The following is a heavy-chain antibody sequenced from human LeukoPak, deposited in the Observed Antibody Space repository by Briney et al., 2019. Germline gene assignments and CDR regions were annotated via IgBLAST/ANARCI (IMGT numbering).Heavy chain of an antibody. CDR1: GFTFSRYA. J-gene: IGHJ6*02. V-gene: IGHV3-23*01. D-gene: IGHD6-13*01. Sequence: PGGSLRLSCAASGFTFSRYAMNWVRQAPGKGLEWVSGITGSGDDTYYADSVKGRFTISRGNSNNTLYLQMNSLRAEDTALYYCARRVWGTLPTYGMDVWGQGTTVTVSS. CDR2: ITGSGDDT. CDR3: ARRVWGTLPTYGMDV.